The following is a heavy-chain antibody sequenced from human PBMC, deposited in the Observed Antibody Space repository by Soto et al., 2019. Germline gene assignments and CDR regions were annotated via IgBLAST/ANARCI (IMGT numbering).Heavy chain of an antibody. D-gene: IGHD5-18*01. CDR1: GGSFSSGSYY. CDR2: IYYSGST. V-gene: IGHV4-61*01. J-gene: IGHJ6*02. CDR3: ARGEYSHEDHNLLLYVRDG. Sequence: XETLSLPSTVSGGSFSSGSYYGSGIRQPPGKGLAWIGYIYYSGSTNYNPSLKSRVTISVDTSKNQFSLKLSSVTAADTAVYYCARGEYSHEDHNLLLYVRDGWGQGTKVTVSS.